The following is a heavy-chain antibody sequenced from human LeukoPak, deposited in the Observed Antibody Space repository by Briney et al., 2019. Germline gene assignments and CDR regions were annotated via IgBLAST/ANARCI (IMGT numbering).Heavy chain of an antibody. J-gene: IGHJ3*02. CDR3: ARRAMRDAFDI. CDR2: INHSGST. D-gene: IGHD2-2*01. V-gene: IGHV4-34*01. Sequence: PSETLSLTCAVYGGSFSGYYWSWIRQPPGKGLEWIGEINHSGSTNYNPSLKSRVTISVDTSKNQFSLKLSSATAADTAVCYCARRAMRDAFDIWGQGTMVTVSS. CDR1: GGSFSGYY.